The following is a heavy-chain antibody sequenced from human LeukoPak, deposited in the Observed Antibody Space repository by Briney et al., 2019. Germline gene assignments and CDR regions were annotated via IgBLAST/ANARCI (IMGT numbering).Heavy chain of an antibody. V-gene: IGHV4-39*07. CDR3: ARDRLSQDFDY. J-gene: IGHJ4*02. CDR1: GSSTSSSSYY. D-gene: IGHD2-2*01. CDR2: IYYSGST. Sequence: PSETLSLTCTVSGSSTSSSSYYWGWIRQPPGKGLEWIGSIYYSGSTYYNPSLKSRVTISVDTSKNQFSLKLSSVTAADTAVYYCARDRLSQDFDYWGQGTLVTVSS.